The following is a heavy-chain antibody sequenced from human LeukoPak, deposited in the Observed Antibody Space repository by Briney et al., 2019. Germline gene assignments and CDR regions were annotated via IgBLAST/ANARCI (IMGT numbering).Heavy chain of an antibody. CDR3: ARGNRPYGEHEAFDI. CDR1: DESFSGYY. D-gene: IGHD3-10*01. V-gene: IGHV4-34*01. J-gene: IGHJ3*02. CDR2: IDHSGST. Sequence: PSETLSLTCAVYDESFSGYYCSWLRQPPRKGLEWLGEIDHSGSTNYNPSLQSRVTISVDTSKNQFSLKVSSVSAADTAVYYCARGNRPYGEHEAFDIWGHGTTVTVSP.